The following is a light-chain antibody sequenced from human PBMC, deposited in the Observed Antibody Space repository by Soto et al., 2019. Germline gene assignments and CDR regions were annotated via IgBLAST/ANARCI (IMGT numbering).Light chain of an antibody. Sequence: QSVLTQPASVSGSPGQSITISCTGTSSDVGGYNYVSWYQQHPGKAPKLMIYDVSNRPSGVSNRFSGSKSGNTASLTISGLQAEDEGDYYCRSYTSSSTPVVFGGGTKVTVL. J-gene: IGLJ2*01. CDR1: SSDVGGYNY. V-gene: IGLV2-14*01. CDR2: DVS. CDR3: RSYTSSSTPVV.